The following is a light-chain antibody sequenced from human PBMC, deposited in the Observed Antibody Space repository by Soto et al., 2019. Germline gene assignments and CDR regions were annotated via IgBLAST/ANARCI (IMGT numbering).Light chain of an antibody. J-gene: IGKJ1*01. Sequence: EIVMTQSPATLSVSPGERVTLSCRASQSVSSNLAWYQQKPGQAPRLLIYGASNRATGIPDRFSGSGSGTDFTLTTSRLEPEDFAVYYCQQYGSSGTFGQGTKVDIK. CDR1: QSVSSN. CDR2: GAS. CDR3: QQYGSSGT. V-gene: IGKV3-20*01.